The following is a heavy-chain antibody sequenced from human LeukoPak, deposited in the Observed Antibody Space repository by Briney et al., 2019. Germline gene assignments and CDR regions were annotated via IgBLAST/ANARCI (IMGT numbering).Heavy chain of an antibody. CDR1: GFTFSSYE. D-gene: IGHD2-21*02. J-gene: IGHJ4*02. CDR2: ISSGSNTI. Sequence: PGGSLRLSCAASGFTFSSYEMSWVRQAPGKGLEWVSYISSGSNTIYYADSVKGRSTISRDNAKNSLYLQMNSLRAEDTAVYYCARDLGSHIVVVTAHLFDYWGQGTLVTVSS. CDR3: ARDLGSHIVVVTAHLFDY. V-gene: IGHV3-48*03.